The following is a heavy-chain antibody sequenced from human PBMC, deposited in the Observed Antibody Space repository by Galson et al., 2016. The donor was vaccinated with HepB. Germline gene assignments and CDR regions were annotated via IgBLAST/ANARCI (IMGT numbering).Heavy chain of an antibody. CDR1: GYIFTTHF. J-gene: IGHJ4*02. CDR2: INPSGGST. D-gene: IGHD1-1*01. CDR3: TRDRGGTGDY. Sequence: SVKVSCKASGYIFTTHFIHWVRQAPGQGLEWMGIINPSGGSTSYAQKFQGRVTMTRDTSTSTVYMDLSSLRSDDTATYYCTRDRGGTGDYWGQGTVVTVSS. V-gene: IGHV1-46*01.